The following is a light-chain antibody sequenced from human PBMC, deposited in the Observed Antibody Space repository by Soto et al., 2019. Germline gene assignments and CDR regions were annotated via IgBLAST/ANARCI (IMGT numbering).Light chain of an antibody. CDR1: ISDVGGYNY. J-gene: IGLJ1*01. V-gene: IGLV2-14*01. Sequence: QCLLTQPASLSGSPGQSITISCTGTISDVGGYNYVSWYQQHPGKAPKLMIYEVSNRPSGVSNRFSGSKSGNTASLTISGLQAEDEADYYCSSYTSSSTSYVFGTGTKVNVL. CDR2: EVS. CDR3: SSYTSSSTSYV.